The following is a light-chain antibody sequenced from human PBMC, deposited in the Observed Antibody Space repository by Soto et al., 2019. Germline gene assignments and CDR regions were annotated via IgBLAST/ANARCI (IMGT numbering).Light chain of an antibody. V-gene: IGKV3-11*01. CDR3: QQRGNRPPWT. Sequence: EIVLTHSPATLSLSPWEIATLSCRASQSVGKYLVWYQQKPGQAPRLLIYDASNRATGIPARFSGSGSGTDFTLTISSLEPEDFAVYYCQQRGNRPPWTFGHGTKVDIK. CDR2: DAS. CDR1: QSVGKY. J-gene: IGKJ1*01.